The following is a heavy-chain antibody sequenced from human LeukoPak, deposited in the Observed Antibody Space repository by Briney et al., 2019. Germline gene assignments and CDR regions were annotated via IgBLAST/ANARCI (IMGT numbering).Heavy chain of an antibody. CDR1: GFTFTSYS. J-gene: IGHJ3*02. CDR3: ARGDCSSTSCYTLAAFDI. CDR2: ISSSSSYI. Sequence: GRSLRLSCAPSGFTFTSYSMNSVRQAPGKGLEWVSSISSSSSYIYYADSLKRRFTISRDNATQSLYLQMNSLRAEDTAVYYCARGDCSSTSCYTLAAFDICGQGTMVTVSS. D-gene: IGHD2-2*02. V-gene: IGHV3-21*01.